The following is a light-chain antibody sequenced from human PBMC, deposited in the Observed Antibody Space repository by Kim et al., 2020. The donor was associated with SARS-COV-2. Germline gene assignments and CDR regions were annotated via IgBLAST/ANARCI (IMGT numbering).Light chain of an antibody. Sequence: GTTVPISCTRSSGSIDSNDVQWYQQRPGSAPTTVIYEDNQRPSGVPVRFSGSIDSSSNSASLTISGLKTEDEADYYCQSYDSSNWVFGGGTQLTVL. CDR1: SGSIDSND. CDR3: QSYDSSNWV. CDR2: EDN. V-gene: IGLV6-57*03. J-gene: IGLJ3*02.